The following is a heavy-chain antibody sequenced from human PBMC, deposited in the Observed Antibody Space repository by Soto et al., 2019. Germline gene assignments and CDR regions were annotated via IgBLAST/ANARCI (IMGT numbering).Heavy chain of an antibody. CDR3: AREPDMSVAGTDAFDI. Sequence: ALVKLACKASGYSFTGYYMHWVRQAPGQGLEWMGWINPNSGGTNYAQKFQGWVTMTRDTSISTAYMELSRLRSDDTAVYYCAREPDMSVAGTDAFDIWGQWTMVTVSS. CDR2: INPNSGGT. J-gene: IGHJ3*02. CDR1: GYSFTGYY. V-gene: IGHV1-2*04. D-gene: IGHD6-19*01.